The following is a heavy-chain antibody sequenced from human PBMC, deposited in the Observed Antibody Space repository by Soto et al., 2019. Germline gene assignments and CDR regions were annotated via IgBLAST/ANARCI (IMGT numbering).Heavy chain of an antibody. D-gene: IGHD5-18*01. CDR2: ISYSGTT. Sequence: QVQLQESGPGLVKPSQTLSLTCTVSGDSISSNNNYWSWIRQPPGEGLEWIGFISYSGTTSYSPSLQRRVAMSLDTSKNQFSLSLSSVTAADTAVYYCARGRGYSYGLDPWGQGTLVTVSS. V-gene: IGHV4-30-4*01. CDR1: GDSISSNNNY. J-gene: IGHJ5*02. CDR3: ARGRGYSYGLDP.